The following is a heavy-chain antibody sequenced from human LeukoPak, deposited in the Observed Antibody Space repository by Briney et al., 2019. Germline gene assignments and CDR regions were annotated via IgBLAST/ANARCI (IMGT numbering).Heavy chain of an antibody. J-gene: IGHJ4*02. CDR3: ARAYSGSSGVFDC. V-gene: IGHV4-34*01. CDR1: GGSFSGYY. D-gene: IGHD3-10*01. CDR2: INHSGST. Sequence: SETLSLTCAVYGGSFSGYYWSWIRQPPGKGLEWIGEINHSGSTNYNPSLKSRVTISVDTSKNQFSLKLSSVTAADTAVYYCARAYSGSSGVFDCWGQGTLVTVSS.